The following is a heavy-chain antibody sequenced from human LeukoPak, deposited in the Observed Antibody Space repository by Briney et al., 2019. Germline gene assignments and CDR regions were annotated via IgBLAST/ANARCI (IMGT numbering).Heavy chain of an antibody. V-gene: IGHV3-23*01. J-gene: IGHJ4*02. Sequence: GGSLRLSCAATGFTFAGYAMTWVRQAPGRGLEWVSAFTGSGDSTYYADSVKGRFTVSRDNSKNTLYLQMTSLRAEDTAIYYCAKDLNYYGSGSYGYFDYWGQGTLVTVSS. D-gene: IGHD3-10*01. CDR3: AKDLNYYGSGSYGYFDY. CDR1: GFTFAGYA. CDR2: FTGSGDST.